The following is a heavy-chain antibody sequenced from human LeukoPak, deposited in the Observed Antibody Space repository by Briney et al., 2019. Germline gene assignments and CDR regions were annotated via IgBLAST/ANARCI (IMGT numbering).Heavy chain of an antibody. CDR3: ARVVAVAGGLWFDP. CDR2: IVVDSGDT. D-gene: IGHD6-19*01. V-gene: IGHV1-58*01. CDR1: GFTFTTSA. Sequence: GTSVKVSCKASGFTFTTSAVQWVRQARGQRLEWIGWIVVDSGDTNYAQKFQERVTITRDMSTSTAYLELSSLTSEDTAVYYCARVVAVAGGLWFDPWGQGTLVTVSS. J-gene: IGHJ5*02.